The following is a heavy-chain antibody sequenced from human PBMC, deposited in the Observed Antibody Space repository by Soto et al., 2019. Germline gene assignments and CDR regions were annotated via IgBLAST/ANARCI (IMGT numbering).Heavy chain of an antibody. V-gene: IGHV1-3*01. CDR3: ASNLMDYDILTGYYMGYYFDY. J-gene: IGHJ4*02. Sequence: QVQLVQSGAEVKKPGASVKVSCKASGYTFTSYAMHWVRQAPGQRLEWMGWINAGNGNTKYSQKFQGRVTITRDTSASTAYMELSSLRSEDTAVYYCASNLMDYDILTGYYMGYYFDYWGQGTLGTVSS. CDR2: INAGNGNT. CDR1: GYTFTSYA. D-gene: IGHD3-9*01.